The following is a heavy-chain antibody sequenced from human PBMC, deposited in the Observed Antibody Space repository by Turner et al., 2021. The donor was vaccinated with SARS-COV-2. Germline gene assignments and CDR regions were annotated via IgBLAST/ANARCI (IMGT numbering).Heavy chain of an antibody. CDR3: ARANEELTRALDI. V-gene: IGHV4-4*07. D-gene: IGHD1-26*01. Sequence: QVQLQESGPGLVKPSETLSLTCTAPGGSISSYYWSWIRQPAGKGLEWIGRIYTSGSTNYNPSLKSRVTMSVDTSKNQVSLKLSSVTAADTAVYYCARANEELTRALDIWGKGTIVTVSS. J-gene: IGHJ3*02. CDR1: GGSISSYY. CDR2: IYTSGST.